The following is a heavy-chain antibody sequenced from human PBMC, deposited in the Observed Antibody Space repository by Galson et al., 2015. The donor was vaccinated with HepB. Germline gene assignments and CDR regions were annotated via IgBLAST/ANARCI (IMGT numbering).Heavy chain of an antibody. CDR3: AREQSFSWWELLDY. CDR1: GFTFSSYW. J-gene: IGHJ4*02. D-gene: IGHD1-26*01. V-gene: IGHV3-74*01. Sequence: SLRLSCAASGFTFSSYWMHWVRQAPGKGLVWVSRINSDGSSTSYADSVKGRFTISRDNAKNTLYLQMNSLRAEDTAVYYCAREQSFSWWELLDYWGQGTLVTVSS. CDR2: INSDGSST.